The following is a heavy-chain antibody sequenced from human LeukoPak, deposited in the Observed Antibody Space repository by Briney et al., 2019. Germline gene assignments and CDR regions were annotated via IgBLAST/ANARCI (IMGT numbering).Heavy chain of an antibody. CDR2: IFYSGST. D-gene: IGHD6-13*01. J-gene: IGHJ4*02. CDR3: ARDSPPNIAAAFDY. V-gene: IGHV4-39*07. Sequence: WIRQPPGKGLEWIGSIFYSGSTYYNPSLKSRVTISLDTSKNQFSLKLSSVTAADTAVYYCARDSPPNIAAAFDYWGQGTLVTVSS.